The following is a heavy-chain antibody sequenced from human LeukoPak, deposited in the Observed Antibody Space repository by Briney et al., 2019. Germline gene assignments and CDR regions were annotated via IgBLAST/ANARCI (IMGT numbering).Heavy chain of an antibody. V-gene: IGHV3-21*01. CDR1: GFTFSSYS. CDR2: ISSSSSYI. Sequence: GGSLRLSCAASGFTFSSYSMNWVRQAPGKGLEWVSSISSSSSYIYYADSVKGRFTFSRDNAKNSLYLQMNSLRAEDTAVYYCAREGATMFVIDYWGQGTLVTVSS. D-gene: IGHD1-26*01. CDR3: AREGATMFVIDY. J-gene: IGHJ4*02.